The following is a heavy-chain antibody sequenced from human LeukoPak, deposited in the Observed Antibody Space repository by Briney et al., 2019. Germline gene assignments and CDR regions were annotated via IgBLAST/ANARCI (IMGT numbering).Heavy chain of an antibody. J-gene: IGHJ6*03. Sequence: SETLSLTCTVSGGSISSGSYYWSWIRQPAGKGLEWIGRIYTSGSTKYNPSLKSRVTMSVDTSKKQFSLKLSSVTAADTAVYYCARVRESSGSYEYYHYMDVWGKGTTVTISS. CDR2: IYTSGST. D-gene: IGHD1-26*01. V-gene: IGHV4-61*02. CDR1: GGSISSGSYY. CDR3: ARVRESSGSYEYYHYMDV.